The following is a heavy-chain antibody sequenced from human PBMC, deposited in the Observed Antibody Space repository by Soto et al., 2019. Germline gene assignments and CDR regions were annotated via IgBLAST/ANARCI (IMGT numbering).Heavy chain of an antibody. V-gene: IGHV1-58*01. J-gene: IGHJ6*02. CDR3: AEYPAFHPNDCIVSNYYVMDV. D-gene: IGHD1-1*01. CDR2: IVVGSGNT. Sequence: SVKVSCKASGFTFTSSAVQWVRQARGQRLEWIGWIVVGSGNTNYAQKFQERVTITRDMSTSTAYMELSSLRSEDTAVYYCAEYPAFHPNDCIVSNYYVMDVWGQGTTVTVS. CDR1: GFTFTSSA.